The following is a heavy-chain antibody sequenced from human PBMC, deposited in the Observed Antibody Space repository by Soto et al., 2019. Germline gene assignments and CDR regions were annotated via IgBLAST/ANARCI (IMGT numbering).Heavy chain of an antibody. D-gene: IGHD6-13*01. Sequence: QVQLVESGGGVVQPGRSLTLSCAASGFIFSSYGMHWVRQAPGKGLQWVAVIWYDGSNTYYADSVKGRFTISRDNSKNTLYLQMNSLRAEDTAGYYCARGLRAAAGRDYFQYWGQGTPVTVSS. V-gene: IGHV3-33*01. CDR3: ARGLRAAAGRDYFQY. J-gene: IGHJ1*01. CDR1: GFIFSSYG. CDR2: IWYDGSNT.